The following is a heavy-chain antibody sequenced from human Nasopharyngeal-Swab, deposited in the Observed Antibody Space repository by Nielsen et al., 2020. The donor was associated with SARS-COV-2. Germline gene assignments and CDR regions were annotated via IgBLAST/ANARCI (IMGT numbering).Heavy chain of an antibody. CDR3: ARTPGYYYDSSGYDY. CDR2: ISSSSSSI. Sequence: GGSLRFSCAASGFTFSSYSMNWVRQAPGKGLEWVSYISSSSSSIHYADSVKGRFTISRDNAKNSLCLQMNSLRDEDTAVYYCARTPGYYYDSSGYDYWGQGTPVTVSS. J-gene: IGHJ4*02. CDR1: GFTFSSYS. D-gene: IGHD3-22*01. V-gene: IGHV3-48*02.